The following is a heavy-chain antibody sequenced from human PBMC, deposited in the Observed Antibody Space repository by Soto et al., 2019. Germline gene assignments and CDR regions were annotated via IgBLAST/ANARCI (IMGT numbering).Heavy chain of an antibody. V-gene: IGHV3-30-3*01. Sequence: QVQLVESGGGVVQPGRSLRLSCAASGFTFSSYAMHWVRQAPGKGLEWVAVISYDGSNKYYADSVKGRFTISRDNFKHNLYLQRTSLRAEAAAGCYCGRDLDYGVGIGYIWGQGPVVAFSS. CDR2: ISYDGSNK. J-gene: IGHJ3*02. CDR3: GRDLDYGVGIGYI. D-gene: IGHD4-17*01. CDR1: GFTFSSYA.